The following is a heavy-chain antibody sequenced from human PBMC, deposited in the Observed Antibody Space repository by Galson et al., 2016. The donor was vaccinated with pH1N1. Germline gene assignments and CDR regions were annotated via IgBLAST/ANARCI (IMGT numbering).Heavy chain of an antibody. CDR1: GSSFATDW. Sequence: QSGAEVKKAGESLKISCQASGSSFATDWIGWVRQTPGKGLEWVGIIYPGDSDTKYSPPFQGQVTMSVDKSTSTAYLQWTSLKASATAMYYCARLSMDPPYYFYFYMDVWGKGTTVTVSS. V-gene: IGHV5-51*03. CDR3: ARLSMDPPYYFYFYMDV. CDR2: IYPGDSDT. D-gene: IGHD2/OR15-2a*01. J-gene: IGHJ6*03.